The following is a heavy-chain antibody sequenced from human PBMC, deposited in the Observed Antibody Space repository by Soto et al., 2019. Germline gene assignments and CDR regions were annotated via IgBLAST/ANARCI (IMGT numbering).Heavy chain of an antibody. CDR1: GFTFSSYG. Sequence: QVQLVESGGGVVQPGRSLRLSCAASGFTFSSYGMHWVRQAPGKGLEWVAVIWYDGSNKNYADSVKGRFTISRDNSKNTLYLQMNSLRAEDTAVYYCAIDGLLWGDYWGRGTLVTVSS. CDR3: AIDGLLWGDY. CDR2: IWYDGSNK. V-gene: IGHV3-33*01. J-gene: IGHJ4*02. D-gene: IGHD3-10*01.